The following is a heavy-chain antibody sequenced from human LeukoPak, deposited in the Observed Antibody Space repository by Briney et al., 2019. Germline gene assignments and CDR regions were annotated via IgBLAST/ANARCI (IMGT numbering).Heavy chain of an antibody. CDR1: GFTFSSYA. D-gene: IGHD3-10*01. Sequence: GGSLRLSCAASGFTFSSYAMSWVRQAPGKGLEWVSAITSSGGNTFYADSAKGRFTISRDNSKNTLYLQMNSLRAEDTAIYYCAKGVEWFGEFNPNWFDPWGQGTRVTVSS. CDR2: ITSSGGNT. CDR3: AKGVEWFGEFNPNWFDP. J-gene: IGHJ5*02. V-gene: IGHV3-23*01.